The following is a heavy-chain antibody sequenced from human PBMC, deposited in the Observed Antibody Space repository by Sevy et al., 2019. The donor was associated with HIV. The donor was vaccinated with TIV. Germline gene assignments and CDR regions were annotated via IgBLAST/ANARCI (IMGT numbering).Heavy chain of an antibody. CDR3: AAGGVLGGFGPSFDY. D-gene: IGHD2-8*01. CDR1: GFTFTSSA. Sequence: SVKVSCKASGFTFTSSAVQWVRQARGQRLEWIGWIVVGSGNTNYAQNVQERVTITRDMSTSTAYMELSSLRSEDTAVYYCAAGGVLGGFGPSFDYGGQGTLVTVSS. V-gene: IGHV1-58*01. CDR2: IVVGSGNT. J-gene: IGHJ4*02.